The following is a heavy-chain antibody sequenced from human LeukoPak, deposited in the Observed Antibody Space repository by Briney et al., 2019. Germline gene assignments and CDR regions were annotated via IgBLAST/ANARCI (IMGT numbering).Heavy chain of an antibody. CDR1: GLTFSTYA. V-gene: IGHV3-64*01. CDR3: ARGAHYYYDRSGYYYFDY. CDR2: ISSNGGST. Sequence: GGSLRLSCAASGLTFSTYAMHWVRQAPGKGLEYVSGISSNGGSTYYANSVKGRFTISRDNSKNTLFLQMGSLRAEDMAVCYCARGAHYYYDRSGYYYFDYWGQGTLVTVSS. J-gene: IGHJ4*02. D-gene: IGHD3-22*01.